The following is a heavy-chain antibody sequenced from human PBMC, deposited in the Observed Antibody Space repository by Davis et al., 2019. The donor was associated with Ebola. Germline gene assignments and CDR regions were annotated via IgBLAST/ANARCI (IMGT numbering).Heavy chain of an antibody. CDR2: IIPIFDTP. CDR3: ARDFDGGNYNSDY. J-gene: IGHJ4*02. Sequence: SVKVSCKTSGGSFSSHPISWVRQAPRQGLEWMGGIIPIFDTPHYAQKFQGRITITADASTSTAYMELSSLRSEDTATYFCARDFDGGNYNSDYWGPGTPVTVSS. D-gene: IGHD3-9*01. V-gene: IGHV1-69*13. CDR1: GGSFSSHP.